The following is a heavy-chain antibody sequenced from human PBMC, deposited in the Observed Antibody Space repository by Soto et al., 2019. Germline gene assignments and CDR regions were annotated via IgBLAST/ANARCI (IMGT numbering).Heavy chain of an antibody. V-gene: IGHV1-69*01. Sequence: QVQLVQSGAEVKKPGSSVKVSCKASGGTFSSYAISWVRQAPGQGLEWMGGIIPIFGTANYAQKFQGRVTITADESTSTAYMELSSLRSEDTAVYYCARDLGSTAPDYGDYDERLRVKYYFDYWGQGTLVTVSS. CDR3: ARDLGSTAPDYGDYDERLRVKYYFDY. CDR1: GGTFSSYA. CDR2: IIPIFGTA. D-gene: IGHD4-17*01. J-gene: IGHJ4*02.